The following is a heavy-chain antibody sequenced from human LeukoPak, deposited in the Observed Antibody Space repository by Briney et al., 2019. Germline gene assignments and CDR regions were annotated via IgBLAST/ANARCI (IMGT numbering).Heavy chain of an antibody. CDR1: GFTFSSYW. D-gene: IGHD1-26*01. CDR3: ARDRRSTHYYYYYMDV. CDR2: IKQDGSEK. V-gene: IGHV3-7*01. J-gene: IGHJ6*03. Sequence: GGSLRLSCAASGFTFSSYWMSWVRQAPGKGLEWVANIKQDGSEKYYVDSVKGRFTISRDSAKNSLYLQMNSLRAEDTAVYYCARDRRSTHYYYYYMDVWGKGTTVTVSS.